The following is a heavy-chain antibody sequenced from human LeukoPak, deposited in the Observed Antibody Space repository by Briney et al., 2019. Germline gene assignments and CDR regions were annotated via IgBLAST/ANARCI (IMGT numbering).Heavy chain of an antibody. D-gene: IGHD6-13*01. J-gene: IGHJ3*02. CDR3: AAGDAFDI. V-gene: IGHV3-30*04. CDR1: GFTFSSYA. CDR2: ISYDGSNK. Sequence: GGSLRLSSAASGFTFSSYAMHWVRPAPGKGLEWVAVISYDGSNKYYADSAKGRFTISRDNSKNTLYLQMNSLRAEDTAVYYAAAGDAFDIWGQGTMVTVSS.